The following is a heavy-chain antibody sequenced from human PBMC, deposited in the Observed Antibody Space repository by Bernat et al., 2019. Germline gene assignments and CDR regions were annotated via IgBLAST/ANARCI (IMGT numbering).Heavy chain of an antibody. D-gene: IGHD1-26*01. CDR1: GGSISSRSYY. Sequence: QLQLQESGPGLVRPSETLSLTCTVSGGSISSRSYYWGWIRQPPGKGLEWIGTIYYSGSTYYNPSLKSRVTISVDMSKNQFSLKLSSVTAADTAVYSCARVVGANYFDYWGQGTLVTVSS. J-gene: IGHJ4*02. V-gene: IGHV4-39*01. CDR3: ARVVGANYFDY. CDR2: IYYSGST.